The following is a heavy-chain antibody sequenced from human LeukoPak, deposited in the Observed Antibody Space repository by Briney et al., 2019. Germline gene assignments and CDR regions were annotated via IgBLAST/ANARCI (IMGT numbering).Heavy chain of an antibody. CDR1: GFTFSSYA. Sequence: GGSLRLSCAASGFTFSSYAMSWVRQAPGKGLEWVSAISGSGGSTYYADSVKGRFTISRDNSKNTLYLQMNSLRAEDTAVYYCARDGPHYGRGDYYYGMDVWGQGTTVTVSS. D-gene: IGHD4-17*01. CDR2: ISGSGGST. CDR3: ARDGPHYGRGDYYYGMDV. V-gene: IGHV3-23*01. J-gene: IGHJ6*02.